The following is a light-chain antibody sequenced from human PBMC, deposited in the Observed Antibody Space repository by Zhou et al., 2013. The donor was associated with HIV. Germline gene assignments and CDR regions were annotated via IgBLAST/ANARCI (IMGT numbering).Light chain of an antibody. J-gene: IGKJ1*01. CDR3: MQALQTPRT. Sequence: DIVMTQSPLSLPVTPGEPASISCRSSQSLLHRNGYNYLDWYLQKPGQSPQLLIYFGSNRASGVPDRFSGSGSGTYFTLKISRVEAEDVGVYYCMQALQTPRTFGQGTKVEIK. CDR1: QSLLHRNGYNY. V-gene: IGKV2-28*01. CDR2: FGS.